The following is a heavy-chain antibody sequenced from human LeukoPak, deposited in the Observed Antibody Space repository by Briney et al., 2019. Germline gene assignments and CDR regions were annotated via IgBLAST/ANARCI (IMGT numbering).Heavy chain of an antibody. J-gene: IGHJ4*02. D-gene: IGHD2-2*01. CDR2: FDPEDGGT. V-gene: IGHV1-24*01. CDR1: GYTLTELS. CDR3: ATDPRTDRCSSTSCYGGY. Sequence: ASVKVSCKVSGYTLTELSMHWVRQAPGKGLEWMGGFDPEDGGTIYAQKFQGRVTMTEDTSTDTAYMELSSLRSEDTAAYYCATDPRTDRCSSTSCYGGYWGQGTLVTVSS.